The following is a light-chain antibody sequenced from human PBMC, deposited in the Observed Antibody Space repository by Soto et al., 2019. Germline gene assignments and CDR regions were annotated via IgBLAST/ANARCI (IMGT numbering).Light chain of an antibody. CDR3: CSDAGSGTYV. Sequence: QSVLTQPASVSGSPGQSITLSCSGTSSDVGSGNFVSWYQHHPGKVPKLMIYEVSKRPSGVSDRFSGSKSGNTASLTISALQAEDEADYYCCSDAGSGTYVFGTGTKLTVL. CDR1: SSDVGSGNF. J-gene: IGLJ1*01. V-gene: IGLV2-23*02. CDR2: EVS.